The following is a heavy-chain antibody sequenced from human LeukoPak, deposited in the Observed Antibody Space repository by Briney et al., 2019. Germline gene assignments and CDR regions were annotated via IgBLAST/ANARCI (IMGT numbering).Heavy chain of an antibody. D-gene: IGHD3-22*01. CDR1: GFTFSSYS. V-gene: IGHV3-48*04. CDR2: ISSSGSTI. Sequence: PGGSLRLSCAASGFTFSSYSMNWVRQAPGKGLEWVSYISSSGSTIYYADSVKGRFTISRDNAKNSLYLQMNSLRAEDTAVYYCASPYYYDSSGYHDAFDIWGQGTMVTVSS. CDR3: ASPYYYDSSGYHDAFDI. J-gene: IGHJ3*02.